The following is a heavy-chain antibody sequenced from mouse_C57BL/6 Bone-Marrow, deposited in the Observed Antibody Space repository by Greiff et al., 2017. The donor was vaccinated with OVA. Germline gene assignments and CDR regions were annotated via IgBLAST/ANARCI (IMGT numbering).Heavy chain of an antibody. V-gene: IGHV1-55*01. CDR3: ARPHGDYDDVPFAY. CDR1: GYTFTSYW. Sequence: QVQLQQPGAELVKPGASVKMSCKASGYTFTSYWITWVKQRPGQGLEWIGDIYPGSGSTNYNEKFKSKATLTVDTSSSTAYMQLSSLTSEDSAVYYCARPHGDYDDVPFAYWGQGTLVTVSA. J-gene: IGHJ3*01. CDR2: IYPGSGST. D-gene: IGHD2-4*01.